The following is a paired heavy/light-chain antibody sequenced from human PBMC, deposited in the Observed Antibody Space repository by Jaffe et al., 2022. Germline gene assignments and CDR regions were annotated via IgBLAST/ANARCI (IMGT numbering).Light chain of an antibody. V-gene: IGLV7-43*01. CDR1: TGAVTSGYY. CDR3: LLYYGGAQLV. J-gene: IGLJ2*01. CDR2: STS. Sequence: QTVVTQEPSLTVSPGGTVTLTCASSTGAVTSGYYPNWFQQKPGQAPRALIYSTSNKHSWTPARFSGSLLGGKAALTLSGVQPEDEAEYYCLLYYGGAQLVFGGGTKLTVL.
Heavy chain of an antibody. CDR1: GFTFSSYG. CDR2: ISYDGSNK. CDR3: AKVAARGVRITIFRSGLSVDY. J-gene: IGHJ4*02. V-gene: IGHV3-30*18. Sequence: QVQLVESGGGVVQPGRSLRLSCAASGFTFSSYGMHWVRQAPGKGLEWVAVISYDGSNKYYADSVKGRFTISRDNSKNTLYLQMNSLRAEDTAVYYCAKVAARGVRITIFRSGLSVDYWGQGTLVTVSS. D-gene: IGHD3-3*01.